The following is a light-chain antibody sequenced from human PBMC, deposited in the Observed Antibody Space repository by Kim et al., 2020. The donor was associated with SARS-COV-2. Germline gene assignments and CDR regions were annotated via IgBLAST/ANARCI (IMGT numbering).Light chain of an antibody. Sequence: EILMTQSPAALSMSPGERVILSCRASENIGNSLAWYQQKPGQAPRLLFYDASTRATGVPASLSGGGSGTDFTLTISSLQTEDFAVYFCEQYKNWPYTFGQGTELEI. J-gene: IGKJ2*01. CDR2: DAS. V-gene: IGKV3-15*01. CDR3: EQYKNWPYT. CDR1: ENIGNS.